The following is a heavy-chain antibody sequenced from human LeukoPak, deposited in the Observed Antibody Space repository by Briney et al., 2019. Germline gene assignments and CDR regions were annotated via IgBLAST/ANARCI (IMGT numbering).Heavy chain of an antibody. D-gene: IGHD5-18*01. CDR3: ARVGYSYVINDWSRTGLGAYPTKYYYHMDV. CDR1: GGSFSGYY. CDR2: INHSGST. Sequence: NPSETLSLTCAVYGGSFSGYYWSWIRQPPGKGLEWIGEINHSGSTNYNPPLKNRVTISGDTSKNQFSLKLSSVTAADTAVYFCARVGYSYVINDWSRTGLGAYPTKYYYHMDVWGKGTTVTVSS. J-gene: IGHJ6*03. V-gene: IGHV4-34*01.